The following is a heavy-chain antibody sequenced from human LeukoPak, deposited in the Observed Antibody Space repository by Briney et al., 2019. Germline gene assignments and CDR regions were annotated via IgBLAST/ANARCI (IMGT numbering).Heavy chain of an antibody. CDR1: GGSISSSSYY. CDR2: IYYSGST. Sequence: SETLSLTCTVSGGSISSSSYYWGWIRQPPGKGLEWIGSIYYSGSTYYNPSLKSRVTISVDTSKSQFSLKLSSVTAADTAVYYCARDGSSGWFFDYWGQGTLVTVSS. CDR3: ARDGSSGWFFDY. V-gene: IGHV4-39*07. J-gene: IGHJ4*02. D-gene: IGHD6-19*01.